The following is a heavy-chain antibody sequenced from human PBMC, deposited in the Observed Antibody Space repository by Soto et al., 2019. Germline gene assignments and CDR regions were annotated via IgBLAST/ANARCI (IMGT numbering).Heavy chain of an antibody. Sequence: GGSLRLSCAASGFTFSSYAMSWVRQAPGKGLEWVSVIYSDGRTFYADSVKGRFTISRDNSKNTLYLQMNSLRAEDTAVYYCTRDPTTTVTSYAFDIWGQGTMVT. J-gene: IGHJ3*02. CDR1: GFTFSSYA. D-gene: IGHD4-17*01. V-gene: IGHV3-66*01. CDR3: TRDPTTTVTSYAFDI. CDR2: IYSDGRT.